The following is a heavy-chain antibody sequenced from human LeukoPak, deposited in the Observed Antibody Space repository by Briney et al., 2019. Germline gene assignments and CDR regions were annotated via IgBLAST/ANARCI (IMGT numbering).Heavy chain of an antibody. CDR1: GFTFSNAW. D-gene: IGHD3-22*01. CDR2: IKSKTDGGTT. V-gene: IGHV3-15*01. J-gene: IGHJ6*02. Sequence: GGTLGLSRAASGFTFSNAWMSWVRQAPGKGLEWVGRIKSKTDGGTTDYAPPVKGRFTISRDDSKNTLYLQMNSRKTEDTAVYYCTTDSSGYYCYYYGMDVWGQGTTVTVSS. CDR3: TTDSSGYYCYYYGMDV.